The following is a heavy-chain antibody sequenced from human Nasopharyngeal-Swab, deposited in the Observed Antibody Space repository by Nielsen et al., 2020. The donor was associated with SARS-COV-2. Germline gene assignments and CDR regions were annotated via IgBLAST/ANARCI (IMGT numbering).Heavy chain of an antibody. CDR3: ARYYVSGMFGMDV. CDR2: IYHSGST. J-gene: IGHJ6*02. V-gene: IGHV4-30-4*01. CDR1: GDSITNGDYY. Sequence: SETLSLTCTVSGDSITNGDYYWSWIRQPPGKGLEWIAYIYHSGSTYYKPSLKSRLSISVDTSKNQFSLSLTSVTAADTAMCYCARYYVSGMFGMDVWGPGTAVTVSS. D-gene: IGHD3-10*01.